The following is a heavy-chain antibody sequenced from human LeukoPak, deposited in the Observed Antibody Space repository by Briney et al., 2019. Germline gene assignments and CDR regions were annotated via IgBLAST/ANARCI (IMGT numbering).Heavy chain of an antibody. CDR2: IRRKTDGETT. CDR1: GFTFSNVW. Sequence: GESLRLSCAASGFTFSNVWRSWVRQVPGKGLEWVGRIRRKTDGETTDHAAPVKGRFTISRDDSKNTLYLQMNSLKTEDTAVYYCVTDLVIKGYFDYWGQGALVTVSS. D-gene: IGHD2-21*01. V-gene: IGHV3-15*01. CDR3: VTDLVIKGYFDY. J-gene: IGHJ4*02.